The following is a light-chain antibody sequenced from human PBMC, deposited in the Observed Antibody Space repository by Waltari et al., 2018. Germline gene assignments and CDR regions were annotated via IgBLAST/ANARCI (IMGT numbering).Light chain of an antibody. Sequence: VLTQSPATLSLSPGDRAALSCRASQSIVDAIAWYQQRPGQTPRLLIYDASNRAPGIPARFSGSGSGTDFTLIISSLEPEDFAVYYCQQRRNWPLSFGQGTLLEIK. CDR2: DAS. V-gene: IGKV3-11*01. J-gene: IGKJ5*01. CDR1: QSIVDA. CDR3: QQRRNWPLS.